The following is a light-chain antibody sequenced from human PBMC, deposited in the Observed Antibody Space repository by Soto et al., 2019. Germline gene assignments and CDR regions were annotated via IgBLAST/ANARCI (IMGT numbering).Light chain of an antibody. CDR2: GAS. CDR3: QQYGSSPPWT. V-gene: IGKV3-20*01. Sequence: DIVLTQSPGTLSLSPGERATLSCRASQSVSSSYLAWYQQKPGQAPRLLIYGASSRATGIPDRFSGSGSGIDFTLTISRLEPEDFAVYYCQQYGSSPPWTFGQGTKVDIK. J-gene: IGKJ1*01. CDR1: QSVSSSY.